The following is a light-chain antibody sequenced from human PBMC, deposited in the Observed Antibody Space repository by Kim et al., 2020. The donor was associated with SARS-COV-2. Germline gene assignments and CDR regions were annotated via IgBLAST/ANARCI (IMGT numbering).Light chain of an antibody. Sequence: DIQMTQSPSSLSASVGDRVTITCRASQSISSYLNWYQQKPGKAPKLLIYAASSLQSGVPSRFSGSGSGTDFTLTISSLQPEDFATYDCQQSYSTPPTFGQGTRLDIK. CDR3: QQSYSTPPT. J-gene: IGKJ5*01. CDR2: AAS. V-gene: IGKV1-39*01. CDR1: QSISSY.